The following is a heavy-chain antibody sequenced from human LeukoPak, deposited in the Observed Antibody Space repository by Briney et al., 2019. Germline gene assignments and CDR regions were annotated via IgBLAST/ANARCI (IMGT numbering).Heavy chain of an antibody. Sequence: ASVKVYSKTSGYTFTRYYMQWVRQAPGHGLEWMEIINPISGATDYAQKFQGRVTMTRDTSTSTVHMELSSLRSEDTAMYYCARLPYRDGVAQDYWGQGTLVTVSP. J-gene: IGHJ4*02. CDR1: GYTFTRYY. CDR3: ARLPYRDGVAQDY. V-gene: IGHV1-46*01. D-gene: IGHD3-16*02. CDR2: INPISGAT.